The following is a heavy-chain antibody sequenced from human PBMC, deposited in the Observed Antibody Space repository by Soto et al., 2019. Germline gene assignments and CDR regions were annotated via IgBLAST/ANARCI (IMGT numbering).Heavy chain of an antibody. V-gene: IGHV1-69*02. J-gene: IGHJ4*02. CDR3: ARGQDHYYDSSGYFY. D-gene: IGHD3-22*01. CDR2: IIPILGIA. CDR1: GGTFSSYT. Sequence: QVQLVQSGAEVKKPGSSVKVSCKASGGTFSSYTISWVRQAPGQGLEWMGRIIPILGIANYAQKFQGRVTIXXDXSKXTAYMELSSLRSEDTAVYYCARGQDHYYDSSGYFYWGQGTLVTVSS.